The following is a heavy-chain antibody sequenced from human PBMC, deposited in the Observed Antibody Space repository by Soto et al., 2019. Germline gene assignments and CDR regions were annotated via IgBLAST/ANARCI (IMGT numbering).Heavy chain of an antibody. J-gene: IGHJ4*02. V-gene: IGHV1-69*13. Sequence: LGKVSCKASGGTFSSYAISWVRQAPGQGLEWLGGIIPIFVTANYAQKFQGRVTITADESTSTAYMELSSLRSEDTAVYYCARDRRDIVATITRYYFDYWGQGTLVTVS. CDR1: GGTFSSYA. CDR3: ARDRRDIVATITRYYFDY. CDR2: IIPIFVTA. D-gene: IGHD5-12*01.